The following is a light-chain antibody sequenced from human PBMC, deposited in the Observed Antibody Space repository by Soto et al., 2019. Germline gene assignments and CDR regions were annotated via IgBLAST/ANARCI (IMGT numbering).Light chain of an antibody. CDR2: DAS. V-gene: IGKV3-11*01. Sequence: EIVLTQSPATLSLSPGERATLSCRASQSVSSYLAWYQQKPGQAPRLLIYDASNRATGIPARFSGSGSGTDFTLTISSLEPEDFAVYYCQQRSNSLTFGQGTKGDIK. J-gene: IGKJ1*01. CDR3: QQRSNSLT. CDR1: QSVSSY.